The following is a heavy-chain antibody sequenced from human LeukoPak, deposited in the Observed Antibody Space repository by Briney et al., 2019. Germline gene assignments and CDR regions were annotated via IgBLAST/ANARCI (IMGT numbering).Heavy chain of an antibody. V-gene: IGHV4-38-2*02. CDR2: VYRSGST. D-gene: IGHD7-27*01. CDR1: GYSISSGYH. Sequence: SETLSFTCVVSGYSISSGYHWGWIRQPPGKGLEWIGSVYRSGSTYYDPSLKSRVTISVDTSKNQISLKVRSVTAADTAMYYCARENWVFDYWGQGILVTVSS. J-gene: IGHJ4*02. CDR3: ARENWVFDY.